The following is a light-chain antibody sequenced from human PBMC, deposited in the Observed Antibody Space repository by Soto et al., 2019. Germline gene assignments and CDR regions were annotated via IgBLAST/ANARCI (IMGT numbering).Light chain of an antibody. V-gene: IGKV3-20*01. J-gene: IGKJ2*01. CDR1: QSVSSTH. CDR3: HQYGSSPPYT. CDR2: GAS. Sequence: EIVLTQSPGTLSLSPGEGATLSCRASQSVSSTHLAWYQQNPGQAPRLLIYGASNRATGIPDRFSGSGSGTDFTLTISRLEPEDFAVYYCHQYGSSPPYTFGQGTKLEIK.